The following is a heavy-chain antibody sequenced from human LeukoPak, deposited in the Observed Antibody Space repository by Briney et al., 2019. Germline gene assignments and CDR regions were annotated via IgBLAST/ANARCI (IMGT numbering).Heavy chain of an antibody. CDR1: GYTFTSYG. J-gene: IGHJ4*02. CDR2: ISAYNGNT. D-gene: IGHD2-15*01. V-gene: IGHV1-18*01. Sequence: ASVKVSCKASGYTFTSYGISWVRQAPGQGLEWMGWISAYNGNTDHAYNFQGRVTMTTDTSTNTAYMELRSLESDDTAVYYCARVGAYCSGISCFDYWGQGTLVTVSS. CDR3: ARVGAYCSGISCFDY.